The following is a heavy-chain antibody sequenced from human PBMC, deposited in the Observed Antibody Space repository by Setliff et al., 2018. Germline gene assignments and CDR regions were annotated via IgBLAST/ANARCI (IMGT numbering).Heavy chain of an antibody. CDR3: AKGWAGDDS. CDR1: GYTFTSYA. V-gene: IGHV1-3*01. D-gene: IGHD2-21*01. J-gene: IGHJ4*02. CDR2: INAGNGNT. Sequence: ASVKVSCKASGYTFTSYAMHWVRQAPGQRLEWMGWINAGNGNTKYSQKFQGRFTISRDNAKDSLYLQMNNVRAEDTAVYYCAKGWAGDDSWGQGTLVTVSS.